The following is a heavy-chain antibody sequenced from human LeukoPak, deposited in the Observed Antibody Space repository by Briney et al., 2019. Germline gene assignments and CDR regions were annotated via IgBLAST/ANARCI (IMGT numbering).Heavy chain of an antibody. V-gene: IGHV4-59*01. Sequence: PLETLCLTCTVSGGSISSYYWSWIRQPPGKGLEWIGYIYYSGSTKYNPSLKSRVTISVDTSKNQFSLRLSSVTAADTAVYYCARAFDSSGYLVPLDYWGQGTLVTVSS. CDR1: GGSISSYY. J-gene: IGHJ4*02. D-gene: IGHD3-22*01. CDR2: IYYSGST. CDR3: ARAFDSSGYLVPLDY.